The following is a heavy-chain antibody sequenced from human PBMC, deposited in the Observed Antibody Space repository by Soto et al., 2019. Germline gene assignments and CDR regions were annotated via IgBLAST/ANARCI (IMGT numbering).Heavy chain of an antibody. CDR2: ISGSGGST. J-gene: IGHJ6*02. CDR1: GFTFSSYA. Sequence: EVQLLESGGGLVQPGGSLRLSCAASGFTFSSYAMSWVRQAPGKGLEWVSAISGSGGSTYYAVSVKGRFTISRDNSKNTLYLQMNSLRAEDTAVYYCAKVRYSSSSPYYYYYYGMDVWGQGTTVTVSS. V-gene: IGHV3-23*01. D-gene: IGHD6-6*01. CDR3: AKVRYSSSSPYYYYYYGMDV.